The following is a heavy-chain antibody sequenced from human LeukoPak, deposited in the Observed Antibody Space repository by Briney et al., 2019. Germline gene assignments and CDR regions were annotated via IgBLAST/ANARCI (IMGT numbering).Heavy chain of an antibody. D-gene: IGHD2-2*01. CDR2: ISWDGGST. V-gene: IGHV3-43D*03. J-gene: IGHJ6*03. Sequence: PGGSLRLSCAASGFTFDDYAMHWVRQAPGKGLEWVSLISWDGGSTYYADSVKGRFTFSRDNSKNSLYLQMNSLRAEDTALYYCARDVPAGYYYMDVWGKGTTVTVSS. CDR1: GFTFDDYA. CDR3: ARDVPAGYYYMDV.